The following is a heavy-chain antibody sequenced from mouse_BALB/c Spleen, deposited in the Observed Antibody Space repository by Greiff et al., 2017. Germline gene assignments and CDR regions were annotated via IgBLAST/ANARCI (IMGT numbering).Heavy chain of an antibody. D-gene: IGHD1-1*01. Sequence: QVQLQQSGAELVKPGASVKLSCKASGYTFTSYWMHWVKLRPGQGFEWFGVINPSNGGTTYNEKFTRKATVTVNKSTSTAYMQLSSLTSEDSAVYYCTIRGGNYGLDYWGQGTSVTVSS. J-gene: IGHJ4*01. V-gene: IGHV1S16*01. CDR3: TIRGGNYGLDY. CDR1: GYTFTSYW. CDR2: INPSNGGT.